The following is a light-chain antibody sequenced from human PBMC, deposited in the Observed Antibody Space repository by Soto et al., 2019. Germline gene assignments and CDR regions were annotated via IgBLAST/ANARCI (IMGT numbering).Light chain of an antibody. CDR3: QQRSDWPPSLT. J-gene: IGKJ4*01. Sequence: DIVMTQSPDSLAVSLGERATINCKSSQSVLYSSNNKNYLAWYQQKPGQAPRLLIYDASTRATGIPDRFSGSGSGTDFTLTISSLEPEDFGVYYCQQRSDWPPSLTFGGGTKVDIK. V-gene: IGKV4-1*01. CDR1: QSVLYSSNNKNY. CDR2: DAS.